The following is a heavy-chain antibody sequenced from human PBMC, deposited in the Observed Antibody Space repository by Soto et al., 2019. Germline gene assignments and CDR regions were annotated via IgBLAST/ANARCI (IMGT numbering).Heavy chain of an antibody. CDR2: IYTSGST. CDR3: ARERGLATDYYYGMDV. J-gene: IGHJ6*02. D-gene: IGHD5-12*01. CDR1: GGSISSYY. V-gene: IGHV4-4*07. Sequence: SETLSFTGTVSGGSISSYYWSWIRQPAGKGLEWIGRIYTSGSTNYNPSLKSRVTMSVDTSKNQFSLKLSSVTAADTAVYYCARERGLATDYYYGMDVWGQGTTVTVSS.